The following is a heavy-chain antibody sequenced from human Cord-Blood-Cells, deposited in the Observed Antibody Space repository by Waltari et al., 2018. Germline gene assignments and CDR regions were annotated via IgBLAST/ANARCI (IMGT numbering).Heavy chain of an antibody. CDR3: ARGFRVTGYFDY. D-gene: IGHD1-20*01. CDR1: GGSFSGYY. V-gene: IGHV4-34*01. J-gene: IGHJ4*02. CDR2: INHSGST. Sequence: QVQLQQWGAGLLKPSETLTLTCAVYGGSFSGYYWSWIRQPPGKGLEWIGEINHSGSTNYNPSLKSRVTISVDTSKNQFSLKLSSVTAADTAVYYCARGFRVTGYFDYWGQGTLVTVSS.